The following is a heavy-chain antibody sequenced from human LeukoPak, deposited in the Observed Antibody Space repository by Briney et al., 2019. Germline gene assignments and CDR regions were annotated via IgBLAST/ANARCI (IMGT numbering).Heavy chain of an antibody. Sequence: ESGGSLRLSCAASGFTFNIYVMNWVRQSPVKALECLSYIGPGPSHTYYADSVRGRFVISRDDAKSSLYLQMSSLRAEDTAVYYCARDYVTMAPDYGALGTLVTVSS. J-gene: IGHJ4*02. CDR3: ARDYVTMAPDY. CDR1: GFTFNIYV. D-gene: IGHD3-10*02. V-gene: IGHV3-21*01. CDR2: IGPGPSHT.